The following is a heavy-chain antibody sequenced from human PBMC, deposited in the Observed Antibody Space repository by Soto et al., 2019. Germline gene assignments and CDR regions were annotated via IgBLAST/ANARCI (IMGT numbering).Heavy chain of an antibody. V-gene: IGHV3-23*01. Sequence: GGSLRLSCAASGFTFSSYAMTWVRQAPGKGLEWVSGISGSGGTTYYADSVKGRFTISRGNSKNTLYLQMNSLRAEDTAVYYFARWGGGDSSGYYWDFDYWGQGTLVTVSS. CDR2: ISGSGGTT. CDR3: ARWGGGDSSGYYWDFDY. D-gene: IGHD3-22*01. J-gene: IGHJ4*02. CDR1: GFTFSSYA.